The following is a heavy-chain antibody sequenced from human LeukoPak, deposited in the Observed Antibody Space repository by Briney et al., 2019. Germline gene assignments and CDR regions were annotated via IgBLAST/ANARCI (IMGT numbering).Heavy chain of an antibody. CDR3: ARDTRDGYNLGSGYYFDY. D-gene: IGHD5-24*01. Sequence: ASVKVSCKASGYTFTSYYMHWVRQAPGQGLEWMGIINPSGGSTSYAQKFQGRVTMTRDTSTSTVYMELSSLRSEDTAVYYCARDTRDGYNLGSGYYFDYWGQGTLVTVSS. CDR2: INPSGGST. J-gene: IGHJ4*02. CDR1: GYTFTSYY. V-gene: IGHV1-46*01.